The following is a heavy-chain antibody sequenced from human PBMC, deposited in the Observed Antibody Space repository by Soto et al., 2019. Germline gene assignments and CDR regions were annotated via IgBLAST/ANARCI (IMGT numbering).Heavy chain of an antibody. V-gene: IGHV3-30-3*01. D-gene: IGHD3-16*02. J-gene: IGHJ6*02. Sequence: GGSLRLACAASGFTFSSYAMHWVRQAPGKGLEWVAVISYDGSNKYYADSVKGRFTISRDNSKNTLYLQMNSLRAEDTAVYYCARDGPNDYVWGSYRPYYYYYGMDVWGQGTTVTVSS. CDR2: ISYDGSNK. CDR3: ARDGPNDYVWGSYRPYYYYYGMDV. CDR1: GFTFSSYA.